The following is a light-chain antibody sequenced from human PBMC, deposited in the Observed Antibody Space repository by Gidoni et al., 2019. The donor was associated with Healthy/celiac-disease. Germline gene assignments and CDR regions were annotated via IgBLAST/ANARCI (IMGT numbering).Light chain of an antibody. CDR3: QQYGSSPRYT. CDR2: GAS. J-gene: IGKJ2*01. CDR1: QRVSSSY. V-gene: IGKV3-20*01. Sequence: EIVLPQSPVTLSLSPGERATLSCRASQRVSSSYLAWYQQKPGQAPRLLIYGASSRATGSPDRFSGSGSGTDFTLTISRLEPEDFAVYYCQQYGSSPRYTFGQGTKLEIK.